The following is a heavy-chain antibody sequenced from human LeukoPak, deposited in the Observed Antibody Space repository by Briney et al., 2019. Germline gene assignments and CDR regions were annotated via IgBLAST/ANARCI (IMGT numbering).Heavy chain of an antibody. V-gene: IGHV3-23*01. J-gene: IGHJ1*01. CDR2: ISGSGGST. CDR3: ARGRVGYCSGGSCYEPEYFQH. CDR1: GFTFSSYA. Sequence: GGSLRLSCAASGFTFSSYAMSWVRQAPGKGLEWVSAISGSGGSTYYADSVKGRFTISRDNSKNTLYLQMNSLRAEDTAVYYCARGRVGYCSGGSCYEPEYFQHWARAPWSPSPQ. D-gene: IGHD2-15*01.